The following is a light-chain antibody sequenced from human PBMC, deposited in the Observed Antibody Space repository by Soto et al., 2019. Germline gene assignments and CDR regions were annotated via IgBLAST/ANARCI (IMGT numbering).Light chain of an antibody. Sequence: QSALTQPASVSGSPGQSITISCTGTSSDVGGYNYGSWYQQHPGKAPKLMIYDVSNRPSGVSNRFSGSKSGNTASLTISGLQAEDEADYYCSSYTSSSTRVFGGGTKVTVL. V-gene: IGLV2-14*01. CDR3: SSYTSSSTRV. J-gene: IGLJ2*01. CDR2: DVS. CDR1: SSDVGGYNY.